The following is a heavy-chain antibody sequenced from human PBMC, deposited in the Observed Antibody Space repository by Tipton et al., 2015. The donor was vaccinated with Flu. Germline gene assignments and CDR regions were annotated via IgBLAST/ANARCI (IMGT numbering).Heavy chain of an antibody. Sequence: TLSLTCAVYGGSFSGYYWSWIRQPPGKGLEWIGEINHSGTTNYNPSLKSRVTISVDTSKNQFSLRLNSVSAADTAVYFCARERLGEYNSAGYPESWGQGTLVTVSP. D-gene: IGHD2/OR15-2a*01. CDR1: GGSFSGYY. CDR3: ARERLGEYNSAGYPES. CDR2: INHSGTT. V-gene: IGHV4-34*01. J-gene: IGHJ5*02.